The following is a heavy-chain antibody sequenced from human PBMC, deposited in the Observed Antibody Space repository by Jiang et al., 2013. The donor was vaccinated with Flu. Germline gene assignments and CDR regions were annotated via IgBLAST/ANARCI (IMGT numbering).Heavy chain of an antibody. CDR2: ISGSGGST. CDR3: AKVIDDSSSWYPAYYFDY. V-gene: IGHV3-23*01. CDR1: GFTFSSYA. Sequence: VQLLESGGGLVQPGGSLRLSCAASGFTFSSYAMSWVRQAPGKGLEWVSAISGSGGSTYYADSVKGRFTISRDNSKNTLYLQMNSLRAEDTAVYYCAKVIDDSSSWYPAYYFDYWGQGTLVTVSS. J-gene: IGHJ4*02. D-gene: IGHD6-13*01.